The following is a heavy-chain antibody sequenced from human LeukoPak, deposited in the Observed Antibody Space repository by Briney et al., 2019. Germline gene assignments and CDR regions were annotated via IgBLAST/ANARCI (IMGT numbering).Heavy chain of an antibody. CDR2: IYYSGST. J-gene: IGHJ4*02. V-gene: IGHV4-39*01. Sequence: SETLSLTCTVSGGSISSSSYYWGWIRQPPGKGLEWIGSIYYSGSTYYNPSLKSRVTISVNTSENQFPLKLSSVTAADTAVYYCASRIAVAGTAFDYWGQGTLVTVSS. CDR1: GGSISSSSYY. CDR3: ASRIAVAGTAFDY. D-gene: IGHD6-19*01.